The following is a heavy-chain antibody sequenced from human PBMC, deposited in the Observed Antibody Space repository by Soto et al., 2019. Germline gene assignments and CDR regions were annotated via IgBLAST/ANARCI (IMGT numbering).Heavy chain of an antibody. Sequence: EVQLVESGGGLVQPGGSLRLSCAASGFTVSSNYMNWVRQAPGKGLEWVSVIYSGGSTYYADSVKGRFTISRHNSKNTLYLEMNNLRAEDTPVYFCARDRPPDVWSKGTTVTVSS. J-gene: IGHJ6*04. CDR1: GFTVSSNY. V-gene: IGHV3-53*04. CDR3: ARDRPPDV. D-gene: IGHD6-6*01. CDR2: IYSGGST.